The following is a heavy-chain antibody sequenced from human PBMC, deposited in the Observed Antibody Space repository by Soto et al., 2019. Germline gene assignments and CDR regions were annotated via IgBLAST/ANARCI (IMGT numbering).Heavy chain of an antibody. CDR1: GGSFSGYY. Sequence: QVQLQQWGAGLLKSSETLSLTCAVYGGSFSGYYWSWIRQPPGKGLEWIGEINHSGSTNYNPSLKSRVTISVDTSKNQFSLKLSSVTAADTAVYYCAREGIAAAGTIDYWGQGTLVTVSS. CDR3: AREGIAAAGTIDY. V-gene: IGHV4-34*01. CDR2: INHSGST. J-gene: IGHJ4*02. D-gene: IGHD6-13*01.